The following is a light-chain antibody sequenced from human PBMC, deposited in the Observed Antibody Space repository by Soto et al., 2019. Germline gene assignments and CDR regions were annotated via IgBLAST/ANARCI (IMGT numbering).Light chain of an antibody. V-gene: IGKV3-20*01. Sequence: EIVLTQSPGTLSLSPGERATLSCWASQSVSSNYLAWYQQIPGQAPRLLMYGASSRATGIPDRFSGSGSGTDFTLTISRLEPEDFAVYYCQQYGSSPRTFGQGTKVDNK. CDR1: QSVSSNY. CDR2: GAS. CDR3: QQYGSSPRT. J-gene: IGKJ1*01.